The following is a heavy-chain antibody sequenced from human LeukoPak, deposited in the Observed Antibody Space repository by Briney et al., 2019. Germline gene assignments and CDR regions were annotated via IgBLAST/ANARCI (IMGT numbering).Heavy chain of an antibody. D-gene: IGHD3-16*02. CDR1: GGSISSGGYY. Sequence: SETLSLTCTVSGGSISSGGYYWSWIRQHPGKGLEWIGYIYYSGSTYYNPSLKSRVTISVDTSKNQFSLKLSSVTAADTAVYYCARVGSFYDYVWGSYRPSYYFDYWGLGTLVTVSS. CDR3: ARVGSFYDYVWGSYRPSYYFDY. J-gene: IGHJ4*02. CDR2: IYYSGST. V-gene: IGHV4-31*03.